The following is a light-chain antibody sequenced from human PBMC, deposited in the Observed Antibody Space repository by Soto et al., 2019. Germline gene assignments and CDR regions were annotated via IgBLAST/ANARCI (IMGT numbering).Light chain of an antibody. CDR1: NSNIGSNT. V-gene: IGLV1-44*01. Sequence: QPVLTQTPSASGTPGQRVTISCSGSNSNIGSNTVNWYQQLPGTAPKLLIYSNNQRPSGVPDRFSGSKSGTSASLAISGLQSEDEADYHCAAWDDSLNGWVFGGGTKLTVL. J-gene: IGLJ3*02. CDR2: SNN. CDR3: AAWDDSLNGWV.